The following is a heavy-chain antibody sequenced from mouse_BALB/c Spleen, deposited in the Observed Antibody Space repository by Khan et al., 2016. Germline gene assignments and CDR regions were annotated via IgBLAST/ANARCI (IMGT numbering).Heavy chain of an antibody. CDR2: IRLKSNNYAT. J-gene: IGHJ2*01. V-gene: IGHV6-6*02. Sequence: EVKLEESGGGLVQPGGSMKLSCVASGFTFSNYWMNWVRQSPEKGLEWVAEIRLKSNNYATHYAESVKGRFTISRDDSKSSVYLQMNNLRAEDTGIYYCTRGDYWGQGTTLTVSS. CDR3: TRGDY. CDR1: GFTFSNYW.